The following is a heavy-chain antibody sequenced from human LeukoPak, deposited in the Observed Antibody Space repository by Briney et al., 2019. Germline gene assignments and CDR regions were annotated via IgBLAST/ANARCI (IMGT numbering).Heavy chain of an antibody. CDR3: AKGSSCSSTSCYKGPPDY. CDR1: GFTFSSYA. V-gene: IGHV3-23*01. CDR2: ISGSGGST. J-gene: IGHJ4*02. D-gene: IGHD2-2*02. Sequence: GGSLRLSCAASGFTFSSYAMSWVRQAPGKGLEWVSAISGSGGSTYYADSVKGRFTISRDNSKNTLYLQMNSLRAEDTAVYYCAKGSSCSSTSCYKGPPDYWGQGTLVTVSS.